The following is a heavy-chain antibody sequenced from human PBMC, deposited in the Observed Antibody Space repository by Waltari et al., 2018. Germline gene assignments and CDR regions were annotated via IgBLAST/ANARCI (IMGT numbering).Heavy chain of an antibody. D-gene: IGHD2-2*03. CDR2: IYHAGAT. CDR3: SRQVLGYCTSAACRRLES. J-gene: IGHJ4*02. Sequence: QVQLQESGPGLVKPSETLSLTCDVSGYSINSGYYWGWIRQSPGKGLEWIATIYHAGATFYNPSLKRLVTISMDTSKNQFSLKLNSVTAADTAVYFCSRQVLGYCTSAACRRLESWGQGTLVTVSS. CDR1: GYSINSGYY. V-gene: IGHV4-38-2*01.